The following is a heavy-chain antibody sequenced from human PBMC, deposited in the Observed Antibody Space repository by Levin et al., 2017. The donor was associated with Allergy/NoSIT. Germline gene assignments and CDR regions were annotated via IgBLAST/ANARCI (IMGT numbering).Heavy chain of an antibody. CDR1: GFTFSSYA. D-gene: IGHD6-13*01. V-gene: IGHV3-23*01. CDR3: AKVGRGSLTRPYYFDY. J-gene: IGHJ4*02. Sequence: GESLKISCAASGFTFSSYAMSWVRQAPGKGLEWVAGMSGSGGSTYYGDSVKGRFTISRDNSKNTPYLQMNSLRAEDTAVYYCAKVGRGSLTRPYYFDYWGQGTLVTVSS. CDR2: MSGSGGST.